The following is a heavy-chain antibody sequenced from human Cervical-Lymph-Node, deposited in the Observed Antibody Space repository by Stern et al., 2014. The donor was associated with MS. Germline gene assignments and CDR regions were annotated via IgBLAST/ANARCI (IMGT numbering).Heavy chain of an antibody. Sequence: QLQLQESGPRLVKPSETLSLTCTVSVGSISSYYWTWLRQSPGKGLEWIGYINYSGATDYNPSLNSRVTIAVDTTKNQFSLKLRSGTAADTAVYYCARDPGYGDYYYSGMDVWGQGTTVTVSS. CDR3: ARDPGYGDYYYSGMDV. CDR2: INYSGAT. CDR1: VGSISSYY. D-gene: IGHD4-17*01. J-gene: IGHJ6*02. V-gene: IGHV4-59*12.